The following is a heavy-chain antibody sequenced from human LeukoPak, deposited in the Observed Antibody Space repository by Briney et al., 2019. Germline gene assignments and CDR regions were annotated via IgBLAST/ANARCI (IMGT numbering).Heavy chain of an antibody. D-gene: IGHD1-1*01. CDR3: ARTNWASPSHFDY. V-gene: IGHV4-59*01. Sequence: SETLSLTCTVSGGSISSYYWSWIRQPPGKGLEWIGYIYYSGSTNYNPSLKSRVTISVDTSKNQFSLKLSSVTAADTAVYYCARTNWASPSHFDYWGQGTLVTVSS. J-gene: IGHJ4*02. CDR1: GGSISSYY. CDR2: IYYSGST.